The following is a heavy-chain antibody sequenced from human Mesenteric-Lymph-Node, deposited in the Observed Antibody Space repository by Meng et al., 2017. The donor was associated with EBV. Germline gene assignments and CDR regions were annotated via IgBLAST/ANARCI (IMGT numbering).Heavy chain of an antibody. CDR1: GGSFSDYY. Sequence: QVALKQWGAGLLKPSGTLSLTCAFYGGSFSDYYWTWIRQPPGKGLEWIGEVNHAGTTIYNPSLESRVTISVDTSKNQFSLKLTSVTAADTAVYFCAALGSFASSIDPWGQGTLVTVSS. J-gene: IGHJ5*02. D-gene: IGHD3-16*01. V-gene: IGHV4-34*01. CDR3: AALGSFASSIDP. CDR2: VNHAGTT.